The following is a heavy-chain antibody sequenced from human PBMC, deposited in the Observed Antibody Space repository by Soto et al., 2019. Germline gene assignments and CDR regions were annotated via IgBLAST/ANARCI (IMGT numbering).Heavy chain of an antibody. D-gene: IGHD5-18*01. V-gene: IGHV3-23*01. J-gene: IGHJ3*02. CDR3: AKGFEGSWIQLWLPGAFDI. CDR2: ISGSGGST. CDR1: GFTFSSYA. Sequence: EVQLLESGGGLVQPGGSLRLSCAASGFTFSSYAMSWVRQAPGKGLEWVSTISGSGGSTYYTDSVKGRFTISRDKSKNTLYLQMNSLRAEDTAVDYCAKGFEGSWIQLWLPGAFDIWGQGTMVTVSS.